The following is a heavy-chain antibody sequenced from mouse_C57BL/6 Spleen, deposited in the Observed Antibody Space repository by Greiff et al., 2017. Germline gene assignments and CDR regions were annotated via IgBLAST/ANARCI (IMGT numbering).Heavy chain of an antibody. CDR3: ASDPSFAY. J-gene: IGHJ3*01. CDR2: IYPANGDT. Sequence: QVQLQQPGAELVRPGASVKLSCKASGYTITSDCMHWVKQRPGQGLEWIGRIYPANGDTEYTSKFKGKATVTADKSSSTAYLQLSSLTSEDTAVXDCASDPSFAYWGQGTLVTVSA. CDR1: GYTITSDC. V-gene: IGHV1-62-3*01.